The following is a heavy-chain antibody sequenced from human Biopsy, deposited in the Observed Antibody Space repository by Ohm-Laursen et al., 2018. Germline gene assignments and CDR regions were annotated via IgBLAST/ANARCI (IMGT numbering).Heavy chain of an antibody. Sequence: GTLSLTCNVSDDSISIYYWSWIRQPPGKGLEWIGNFYYSGSTNYNPSLKSRITMSLDRSKSQVSLRMNSVTAADTAVYYCARARIKTSGVLIPETYYFDSWGQGTLVTVSS. CDR1: DDSISIYY. D-gene: IGHD3-3*01. V-gene: IGHV4-59*01. CDR2: FYYSGST. CDR3: ARARIKTSGVLIPETYYFDS. J-gene: IGHJ4*02.